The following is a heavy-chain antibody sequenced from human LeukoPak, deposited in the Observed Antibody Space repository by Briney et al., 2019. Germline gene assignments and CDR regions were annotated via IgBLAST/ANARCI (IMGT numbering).Heavy chain of an antibody. CDR3: AREFRYCSGGSCYPGGY. D-gene: IGHD2-15*01. Sequence: ASVEVSCKASGYTFTGYYMHWVRQAPGQGLEWMGWINPNSGGTNYAQKFQGRVTMTRDTSISTAYMELSRLRSDDTAVYYCAREFRYCSGGSCYPGGYWGQGTLVTVSS. V-gene: IGHV1-2*02. CDR2: INPNSGGT. J-gene: IGHJ4*02. CDR1: GYTFTGYY.